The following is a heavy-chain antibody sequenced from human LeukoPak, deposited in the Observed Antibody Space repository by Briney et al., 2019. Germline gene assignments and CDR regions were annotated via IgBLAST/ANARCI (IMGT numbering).Heavy chain of an antibody. CDR3: ARGRSSGWYDFDY. D-gene: IGHD6-19*01. CDR1: GFTFTSYD. J-gene: IGHJ4*02. CDR2: IGPAGDT. V-gene: IGHV3-13*01. Sequence: PGGSLRLSCAASGFTFTSYDMHWVRQATGKGLEWVSAIGPAGDTYYPGSVKGRFTISRDNAKNSLYLQVNSLRAGDTAVYYCARGRSSGWYDFDYWGQGTLVTVSS.